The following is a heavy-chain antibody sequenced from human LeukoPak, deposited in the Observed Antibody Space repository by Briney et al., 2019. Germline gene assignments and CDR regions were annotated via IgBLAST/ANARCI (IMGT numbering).Heavy chain of an antibody. Sequence: SETLSLTCTVSGGSTSSYYWSWIRQPPGKGLEWIGYIYYSGSTNYNPSLKSRVTISVDTSKNQFSLKLSSVTAADTAVYYCAREMAGIDYWGQGTLVTVSS. J-gene: IGHJ4*02. V-gene: IGHV4-59*01. CDR1: GGSTSSYY. D-gene: IGHD6-19*01. CDR3: AREMAGIDY. CDR2: IYYSGST.